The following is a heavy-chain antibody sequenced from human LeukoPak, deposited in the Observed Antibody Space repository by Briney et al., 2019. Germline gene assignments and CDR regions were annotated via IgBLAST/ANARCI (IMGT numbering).Heavy chain of an antibody. V-gene: IGHV3-23*01. CDR2: ISGSGGNT. D-gene: IGHD2-2*01. CDR3: AKALYRFDY. CDR1: GFTFSNYA. J-gene: IGHJ4*02. Sequence: GGSLRLSCAASGFTFSNYAMSWVRQAPEKGLEWVSGISGSGGNTYYADSVRGRFTISRDNSKNTLYLQMNSLRAEDTAVYYCAKALYRFDYWGQGTLVTVSS.